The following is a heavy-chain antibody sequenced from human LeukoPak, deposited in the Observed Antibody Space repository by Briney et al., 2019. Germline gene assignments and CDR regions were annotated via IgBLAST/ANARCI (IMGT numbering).Heavy chain of an antibody. D-gene: IGHD2-8*01. CDR2: INPSGGGT. V-gene: IGHV1-46*01. J-gene: IGHJ5*02. CDR3: ARDMLAVPSNWFDP. CDR1: GYTFTSYY. Sequence: ASVTVSCKASGYTFTSYYIHWVRQAPGQGLAWMGVINPSGGGTSYAQKFQGRVTMTRDTSTSTVYMDLRSLRSEDTAVYFCARDMLAVPSNWFDPWGQGTLVTVSS.